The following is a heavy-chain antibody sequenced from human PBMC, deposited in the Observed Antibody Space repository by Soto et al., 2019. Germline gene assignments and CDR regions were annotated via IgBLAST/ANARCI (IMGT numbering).Heavy chain of an antibody. J-gene: IGHJ5*02. CDR3: ARGRYSSSWYRACWFDP. V-gene: IGHV4-34*01. D-gene: IGHD6-13*01. CDR1: GGSFSGYY. CDR2: INHSGST. Sequence: QVQLQQWGAGLLKPSETLSLTCAVYGGSFSGYYWSWIRQPPGKGLEWIGEINHSGSTNYNPSLKSRVTISVDTSKSQFSLKLSSVTAADTAVYYCARGRYSSSWYRACWFDPWGQGTLVTVSS.